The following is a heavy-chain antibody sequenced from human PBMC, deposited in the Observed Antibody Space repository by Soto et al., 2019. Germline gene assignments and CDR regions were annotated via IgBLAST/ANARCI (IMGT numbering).Heavy chain of an antibody. Sequence: ASVKVSCKASGGTFSSYTISWVRQAPGQGLEWMGRIIPILGIANYAQKFQGRVTITADKSTSTAYMELSSLRSEDTAVYYCAMAHDYGDYYPTYFDYWGQGTLVTVSS. CDR2: IIPILGIA. D-gene: IGHD4-17*01. CDR1: GGTFSSYT. V-gene: IGHV1-69*02. J-gene: IGHJ4*02. CDR3: AMAHDYGDYYPTYFDY.